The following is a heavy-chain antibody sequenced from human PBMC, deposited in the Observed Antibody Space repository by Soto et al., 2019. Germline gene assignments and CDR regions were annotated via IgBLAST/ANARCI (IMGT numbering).Heavy chain of an antibody. CDR2: INHSGST. D-gene: IGHD3-10*01. CDR3: ARAGFRDLYYGMDV. Sequence: PSETLSLTCAVYGGSFSGYYWSWIRQPPGKGLEWIGEINHSGSTNYNPSLKSRVTISVDTSKNQFSLKLSSVTAADTAVYYCARAGFRDLYYGMDVWGQGTTVTVSS. J-gene: IGHJ6*02. V-gene: IGHV4-34*01. CDR1: GGSFSGYY.